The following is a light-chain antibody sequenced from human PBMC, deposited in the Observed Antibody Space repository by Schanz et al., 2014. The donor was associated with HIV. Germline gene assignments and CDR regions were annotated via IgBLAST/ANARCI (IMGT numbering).Light chain of an antibody. CDR3: QQYGSPPWT. CDR1: QSVSSSL. Sequence: EIVLTQSPGTLSLSPGERATLSCRASQSVSSSLLAWYQQTPGQAPRLLIFAASSRATGIPDRFSGSESGTDFTLTISSVETEDYAMYYCQQYGSPPWTIGQGTKVEVK. V-gene: IGKV3-20*01. CDR2: AAS. J-gene: IGKJ1*01.